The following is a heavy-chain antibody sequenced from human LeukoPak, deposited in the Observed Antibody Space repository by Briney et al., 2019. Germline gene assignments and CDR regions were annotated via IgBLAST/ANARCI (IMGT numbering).Heavy chain of an antibody. V-gene: IGHV3-73*01. D-gene: IGHD2-15*01. CDR3: TSSYCSGGSCYRRYNYYYYMDV. CDR1: GFTFSGSA. J-gene: IGHJ6*03. Sequence: GSLRLSCAASGFTFSGSAMHWVRQASGKGLEWVGRIRSKANSYATAYAASVKGRFTISRDDSKNTAYLQMNSLKTEDTAVYYCTSSYCSGGSCYRRYNYYYYMDVWGKGTTVTVSS. CDR2: IRSKANSYAT.